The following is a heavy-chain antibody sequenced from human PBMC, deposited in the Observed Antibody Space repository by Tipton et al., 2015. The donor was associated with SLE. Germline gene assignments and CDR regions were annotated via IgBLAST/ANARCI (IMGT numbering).Heavy chain of an antibody. Sequence: TLSLTCAVYGGSFSGYYWSWIRQPPGKGLEWIGEINHSGSTNYNPSLKGRVTISVDPSKNQFSLKLSSVTAADTAVYYCARELRAGYFDYWGQGTLVTVSS. CDR3: ARELRAGYFDY. CDR1: GGSFSGYY. D-gene: IGHD3-10*01. V-gene: IGHV4-34*01. J-gene: IGHJ4*02. CDR2: INHSGST.